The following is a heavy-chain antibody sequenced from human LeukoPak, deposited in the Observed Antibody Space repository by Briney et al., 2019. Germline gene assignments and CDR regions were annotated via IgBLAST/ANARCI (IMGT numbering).Heavy chain of an antibody. Sequence: PGGSLRLSCAASGFTFSSYWMSWVRQAPGKGLEWVANIKQDGSEKYYVDSVKGRFTISRDNAKNSLYLQMNSLRAEDTAVYYCARVWLEGLRIPFDYWGQGTLVTVSS. CDR3: ARVWLEGLRIPFDY. V-gene: IGHV3-7*01. D-gene: IGHD5-12*01. J-gene: IGHJ4*02. CDR2: IKQDGSEK. CDR1: GFTFSSYW.